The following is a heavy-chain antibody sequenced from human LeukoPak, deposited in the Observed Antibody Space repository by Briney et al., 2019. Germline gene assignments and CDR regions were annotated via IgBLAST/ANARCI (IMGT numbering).Heavy chain of an antibody. V-gene: IGHV2-5*01. CDR1: GFSLSSGAVG. CDR2: IYENDEK. Sequence: SGPALVNPTQTLTLTCTFSGFSLSSGAVGVGWIRQPPGGALEWLGVIYENDEKLYSSSLQNRLSITKDASKNQVVLTMANMEPVDTATYYFAHRRRGVASDIWGQGTKVTVSS. CDR3: AHRRRGVASDI. D-gene: IGHD2-15*01. J-gene: IGHJ3*02.